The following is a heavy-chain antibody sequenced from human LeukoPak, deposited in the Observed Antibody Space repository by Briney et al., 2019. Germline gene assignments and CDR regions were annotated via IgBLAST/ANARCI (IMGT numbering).Heavy chain of an antibody. CDR1: GDSVSSENAA. CDR3: ARDGHYDFWSGLDY. V-gene: IGHV6-1*01. J-gene: IGHJ4*02. CDR2: TYCRSKWYS. D-gene: IGHD3-3*01. Sequence: SQTLSLTCVISGDSVSSENAAWNWIRQSPSRGLEWLGRTYCRSKWYSDYAVSVKSRITINPDTSKNQFSLQLNSVTPDDTAVYYCARDGHYDFWSGLDYWGQGTLVTVSS.